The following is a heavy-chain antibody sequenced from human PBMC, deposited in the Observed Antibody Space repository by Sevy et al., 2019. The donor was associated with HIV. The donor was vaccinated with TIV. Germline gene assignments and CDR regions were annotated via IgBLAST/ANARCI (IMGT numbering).Heavy chain of an antibody. CDR1: EFTFSSHA. J-gene: IGHJ3*02. Sequence: GGSLRLSCTASEFTFSSHAVSWVRQAPGKGLEWVSAISGNGENTHYTDSVRGRFTISRDNFKNTLYLQMNSLRAEDTDVYYCARDGGGISAFDIWGQGTMVTVSS. CDR3: ARDGGGISAFDI. D-gene: IGHD3-10*01. CDR2: ISGNGENT. V-gene: IGHV3-23*01.